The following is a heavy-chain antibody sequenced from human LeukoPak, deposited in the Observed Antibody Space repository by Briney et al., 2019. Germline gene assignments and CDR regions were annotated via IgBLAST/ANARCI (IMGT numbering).Heavy chain of an antibody. D-gene: IGHD3-10*01. J-gene: IGHJ4*02. V-gene: IGHV1-18*01. Sequence: GASVTVSCKASGYTLTSYGISWVRQAPGQGLEWMGWISGYNGNTNYAQKFQGGVTMTTDTSTSTAYMELRSLRSDDTAVYYCARDPSDYYGSGSFDYWGQGTLVTVSS. CDR1: GYTLTSYG. CDR3: ARDPSDYYGSGSFDY. CDR2: ISGYNGNT.